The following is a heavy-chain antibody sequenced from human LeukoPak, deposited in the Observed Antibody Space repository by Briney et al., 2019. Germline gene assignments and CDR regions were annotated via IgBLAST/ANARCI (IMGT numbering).Heavy chain of an antibody. CDR1: GGTFSNYA. J-gene: IGHJ4*02. D-gene: IGHD6-19*01. CDR3: ARDSPSGSFDC. CDR2: IIPIFGTT. Sequence: SVKVSCKASGGTFSNYAISWVRQAPGQGLEWMGGIIPIFGTTNYAQKFQGRVTITADKSTSTAYMQLSSLRSDDTAVYYCARDSPSGSFDCWGQGTLVTVSS. V-gene: IGHV1-69*06.